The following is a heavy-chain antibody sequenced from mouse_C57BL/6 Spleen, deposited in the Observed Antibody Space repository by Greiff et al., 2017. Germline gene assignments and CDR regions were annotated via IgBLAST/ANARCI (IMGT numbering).Heavy chain of an antibody. J-gene: IGHJ4*01. D-gene: IGHD1-1*01. Sequence: QVQLQQPGAELVKPGASVKLSCKASGYTFTSYWMHWVKQRPGQGLEWIGMIHPNSGSTNYNEKFKSKATLPVDKSSSTAYMQLSSLTSEDAAVYYCARWDYYYGSSPYYYAMDYWGQGTSVTVSS. CDR1: GYTFTSYW. CDR3: ARWDYYYGSSPYYYAMDY. V-gene: IGHV1-64*01. CDR2: IHPNSGST.